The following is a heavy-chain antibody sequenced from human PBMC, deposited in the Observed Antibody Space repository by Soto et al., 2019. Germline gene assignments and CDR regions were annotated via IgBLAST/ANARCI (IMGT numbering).Heavy chain of an antibody. Sequence: GGSLRLSCAASGFTFSSYAMSWVRQAPGKGLEWVSHISNSGVGTYYADSVKGRFTISRDNSKNTLYLQMNSLRAEDTAVYYCAKKDSSGWRGDFDYWGQGTPVTVAS. CDR3: AKKDSSGWRGDFDY. D-gene: IGHD6-19*01. CDR2: ISNSGVGT. V-gene: IGHV3-23*01. J-gene: IGHJ4*02. CDR1: GFTFSSYA.